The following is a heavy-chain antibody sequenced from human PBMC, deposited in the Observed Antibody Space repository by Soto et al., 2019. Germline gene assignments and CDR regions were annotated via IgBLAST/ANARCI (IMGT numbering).Heavy chain of an antibody. J-gene: IGHJ4*02. CDR2: IYYSGST. CDR1: GGSISSSSYY. V-gene: IGHV4-39*01. D-gene: IGHD6-19*01. Sequence: SETLSLTCTVSGGSISSSSYYWGWIRQPPGKGLEWIGSIYYSGSTYHNPSLKSRVTISVDTSKNQFSLKLSSVTAADTAVYYCARRIAVAGTFDYWGQGTLVTVSS. CDR3: ARRIAVAGTFDY.